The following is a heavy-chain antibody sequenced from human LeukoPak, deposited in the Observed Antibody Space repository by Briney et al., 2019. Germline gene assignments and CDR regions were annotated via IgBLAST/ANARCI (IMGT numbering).Heavy chain of an antibody. CDR1: GYTFTSYG. D-gene: IGHD5-12*01. CDR2: ISAYNGNT. J-gene: IGHJ5*02. V-gene: IGHV1-18*01. Sequence: ASVKVSCKASGYTFTSYGISWVRQAPGQGLEWMGWISAYNGNTNYAQKLQGRVTMTTDTSTSTAYMELRSLRSDDTAVYYCARVYSGYDRGWFDPWGQGTLVTVSS. CDR3: ARVYSGYDRGWFDP.